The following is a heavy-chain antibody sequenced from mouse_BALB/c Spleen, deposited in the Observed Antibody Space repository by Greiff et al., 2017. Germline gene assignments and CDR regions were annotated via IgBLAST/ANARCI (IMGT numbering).Heavy chain of an antibody. V-gene: IGHV1-82*01. CDR2: IYPGDGDT. CDR1: GYAFSSSW. CDR3: ARFYYGSSYSDY. J-gene: IGHJ2*01. D-gene: IGHD1-1*01. Sequence: VQLQQSGPELVKPGASVKISCKASGYAFSSSWMNWVKQRPGQGLEWIGRIYPGDGDTNYNGKFKGKATLTADKSSSTAYMQLSSLTSVDSAVYFCARFYYGSSYSDYWGQGTTLTVSS.